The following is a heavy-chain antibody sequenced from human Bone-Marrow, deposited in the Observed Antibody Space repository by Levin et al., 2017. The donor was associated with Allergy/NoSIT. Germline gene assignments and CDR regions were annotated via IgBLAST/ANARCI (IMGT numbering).Heavy chain of an antibody. CDR1: GFTFSAFS. CDR2: IISSTVGSRSI. CDR3: ARTNKDSSGYYRFLDY. V-gene: IGHV3-48*01. J-gene: IGHJ4*02. Sequence: LAGGSLRLSCAASGFTFSAFSMNWIRQAPGKGLEWVSYIISSTVGSRSIYYADSVMGRFTISRDDANNTLFLQMDSLRAEDTAVYYCARTNKDSSGYYRFLDYWGQGILVTVSS. D-gene: IGHD3-22*01.